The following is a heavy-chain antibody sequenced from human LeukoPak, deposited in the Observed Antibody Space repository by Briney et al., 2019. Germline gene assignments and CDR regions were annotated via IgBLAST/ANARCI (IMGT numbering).Heavy chain of an antibody. CDR3: ARGVEYSSSSGLGY. CDR1: GGSISSYY. CDR2: IYYSGST. D-gene: IGHD6-6*01. J-gene: IGHJ4*02. Sequence: SETLSLTCTVSGGSISSYYWSWLRQPPGKGLEWVGHIYYSGSTNYNPALKSRVTIAVDTSKNQFSLKLSSVTAADTALYYCARGVEYSSSSGLGYWGQRTLVTVSS. V-gene: IGHV4-59*01.